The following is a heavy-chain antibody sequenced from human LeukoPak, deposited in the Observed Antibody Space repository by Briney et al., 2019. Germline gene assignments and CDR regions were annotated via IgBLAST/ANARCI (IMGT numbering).Heavy chain of an antibody. J-gene: IGHJ4*02. D-gene: IGHD6-13*01. Sequence: GGSLRLSCAASGFTVSSSYMSWVRQAPGKGLEWVSVIYSGGNTYYADSVEGRFAISRDISKNTLYLQMNSLRAEDTAVYYCARYSYSTTWYYFDFWGQGTLVTVSS. CDR2: IYSGGNT. CDR1: GFTVSSSY. CDR3: ARYSYSTTWYYFDF. V-gene: IGHV3-53*01.